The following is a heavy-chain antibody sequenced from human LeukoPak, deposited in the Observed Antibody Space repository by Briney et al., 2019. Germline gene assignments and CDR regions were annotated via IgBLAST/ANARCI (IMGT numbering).Heavy chain of an antibody. CDR3: ARTVVPAAAYYYYYMDV. D-gene: IGHD2-2*01. J-gene: IGHJ6*03. V-gene: IGHV5-51*01. CDR1: GYSFTSYW. CDR2: IYPGDSDT. Sequence: GESLKISCKGSGYSFTSYWIGWVRQMPGKGLEWMGIIYPGDSDTRYSPSFQGQVTISADKSISTAYLQWSSLKASDTAMYYCARTVVPAAAYYYYYMDVWGKGTTVTVSS.